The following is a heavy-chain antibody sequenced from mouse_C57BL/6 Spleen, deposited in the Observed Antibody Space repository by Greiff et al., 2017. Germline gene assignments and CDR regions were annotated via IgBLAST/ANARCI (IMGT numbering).Heavy chain of an antibody. CDR2: IWGGGST. D-gene: IGHD1-1*01. CDR1: GFSLTSYG. CDR3: AKHTTLVAYTAMDY. V-gene: IGHV2-9*01. Sequence: QVQLQESGPGLVAPSQSLYLTCTVSGFSLTSYGVDWVRQPPGKGLEWLGVIWGGGSTTYNSALMSSVSISKDNSKSQVFLKMNSLQTDDTAMYYCAKHTTLVAYTAMDYWGQGTSVTVSS. J-gene: IGHJ4*01.